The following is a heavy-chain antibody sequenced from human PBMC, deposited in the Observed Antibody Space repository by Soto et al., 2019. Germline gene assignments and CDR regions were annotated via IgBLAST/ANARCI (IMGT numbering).Heavy chain of an antibody. J-gene: IGHJ6*01. CDR3: ARAVPDTSLFFYYYGMDV. V-gene: IGHV1-18*01. Sequence: QVHLVQSGAEVRKPGASVKVSCKASGYSFTSYGISWVRQAPGQGLEWMGWISTDNGNTNYAHNLQGRVSMTIDPSTSSAYMELWSLGSDDTDVYYCARAVPDTSLFFYYYGMDVWGQGTTVTVSS. CDR2: ISTDNGNT. CDR1: GYSFTSYG. D-gene: IGHD2-21*01.